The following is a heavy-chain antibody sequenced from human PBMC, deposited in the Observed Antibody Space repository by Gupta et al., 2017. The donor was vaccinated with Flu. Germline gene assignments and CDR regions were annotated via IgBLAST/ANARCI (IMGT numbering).Heavy chain of an antibody. CDR2: INHSGST. V-gene: IGHV4-34*01. Sequence: QVQLQQWGAGLLKPSETLSLTCAVYGGSFSGYYWSWIRQPQGKGLGSIGEINHSGSTHYTPSCNSRVTISVDPSKNQFSLKLSSLSAADTAVYSCARGVTVTEYYYYYGMDVWCQGTTVTVSS. J-gene: IGHJ6*02. CDR3: ARGVTVTEYYYYYGMDV. CDR1: GGSFSGYY. D-gene: IGHD4-17*01.